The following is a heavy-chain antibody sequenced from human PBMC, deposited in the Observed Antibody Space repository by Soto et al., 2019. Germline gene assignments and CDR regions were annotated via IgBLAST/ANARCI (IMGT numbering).Heavy chain of an antibody. CDR3: ASSYGSGYRAFDY. V-gene: IGHV1-69*02. J-gene: IGHJ4*02. D-gene: IGHD3-10*01. CDR1: GDTFNFYS. Sequence: QVQLVQSGAEVKRPGSSVKVSCKASGDTFNFYSINWLRQAPGLGLEWMGRVNPIVSMSNYAQKFQGRGTMTADKSTSTAYMELSSRRSADTDIYYCASSYGSGYRAFDYWGQGALVTVSS. CDR2: VNPIVSMS.